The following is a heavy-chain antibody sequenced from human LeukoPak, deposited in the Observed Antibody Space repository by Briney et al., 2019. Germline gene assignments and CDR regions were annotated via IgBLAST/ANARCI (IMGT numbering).Heavy chain of an antibody. Sequence: GGSLRLSCAASGLTFSSHWMHWVRQAPGKGLVWVSRITNDGSSTTYADSVKGRFTISRDNAKNMLYLQVNSLRAEDTAVYYCARLFVRDDFWSGYSDYWGQGTLVTVSS. CDR1: GLTFSSHW. V-gene: IGHV3-74*01. CDR3: ARLFVRDDFWSGYSDY. J-gene: IGHJ4*02. CDR2: ITNDGSST. D-gene: IGHD3-3*01.